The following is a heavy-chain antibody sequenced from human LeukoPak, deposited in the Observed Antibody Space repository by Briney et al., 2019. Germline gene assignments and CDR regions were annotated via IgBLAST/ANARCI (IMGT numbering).Heavy chain of an antibody. V-gene: IGHV1-69*13. CDR1: GGTFSSYA. J-gene: IGHJ4*02. CDR2: IIPIFGTA. Sequence: ASVKVSCKASGGTFSSYAISWVRQAPGQGLEWMGGIIPIFGTANYAQKFQGRVTITADESTSTAYMELSSLRSEDTAVYYCARASDYVFWSGYFDYWARGTLVTVSS. CDR3: ARASDYVFWSGYFDY. D-gene: IGHD3-3*01.